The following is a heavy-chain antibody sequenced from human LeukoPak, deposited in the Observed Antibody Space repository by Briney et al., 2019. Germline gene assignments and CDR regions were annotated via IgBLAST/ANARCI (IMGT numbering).Heavy chain of an antibody. D-gene: IGHD1-14*01. V-gene: IGHV3-23*01. CDR2: ISGSGGTT. J-gene: IGHJ4*02. CDR3: AKLHNLNCDY. CDR1: GFTFSDYA. Sequence: AGGSLRLSCAASGFTFSDYAMSWVRQAPGTGLEWVSTISGSGGTTYYADSVKGRFTISRDNSKNTLYLQVNSLRPEDTAVYYCAKLHNLNCDYWGLGTLATVSS.